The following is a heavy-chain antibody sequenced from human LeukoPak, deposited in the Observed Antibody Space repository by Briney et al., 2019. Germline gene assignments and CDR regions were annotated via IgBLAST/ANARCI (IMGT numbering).Heavy chain of an antibody. CDR3: AKYIAAAGRYYYYGMDV. Sequence: GRSLRLSCAASGFTFSGYAIHWVRQAPGKGLEWVAAISYDGINKYYADSVKGRFTISRDNSKNTLYLQMNSLRAEDTAVYYCAKYIAAAGRYYYYGMDVWGQGTTVTVSS. V-gene: IGHV3-30-3*02. D-gene: IGHD6-13*01. CDR2: ISYDGINK. J-gene: IGHJ6*02. CDR1: GFTFSGYA.